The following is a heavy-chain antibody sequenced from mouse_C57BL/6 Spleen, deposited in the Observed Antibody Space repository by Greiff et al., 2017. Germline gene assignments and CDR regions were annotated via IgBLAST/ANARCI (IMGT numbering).Heavy chain of an antibody. CDR3: ARWLLRLDY. CDR1: GYTFTGYS. CDR2: ICPRDGGT. Sequence: QVQLQQPDAELVKPGASVKISCKVSGYTFTGYSMHWMKQRPEQGLEWIGYICPRDGGTKHNEKFKSKATLTADKSSSTAYMQHNSLTSEDSAVYFCARWLLRLDYWGQGTSVTVSS. V-gene: IGHV1-78*01. D-gene: IGHD1-1*02. J-gene: IGHJ4*01.